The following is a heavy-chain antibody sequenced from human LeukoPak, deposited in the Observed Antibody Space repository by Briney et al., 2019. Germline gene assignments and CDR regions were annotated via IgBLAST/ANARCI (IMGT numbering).Heavy chain of an antibody. J-gene: IGHJ4*02. CDR3: ARASPHDYGDYALDY. CDR1: GYTFTGYY. V-gene: IGHV1-69*13. D-gene: IGHD4-17*01. Sequence: GASVKVSCKASGYTFTGYYMHWVRQAPGQGLEWMGGIIPIFGTANYAQKFQGRVTITADESTSTAYMELSSLRSEDTAVYYCARASPHDYGDYALDYWGQGTLVTVSP. CDR2: IIPIFGTA.